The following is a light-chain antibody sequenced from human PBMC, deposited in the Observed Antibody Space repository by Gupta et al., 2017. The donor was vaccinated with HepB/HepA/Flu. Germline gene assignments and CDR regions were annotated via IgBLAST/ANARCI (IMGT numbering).Light chain of an antibody. V-gene: IGKV3-11*01. CDR2: DAC. CDR3: QQRNTSVT. Sequence: EIVLTQSPATLSLSPGERATRSCRASQSIFNYLAWYQQKPAQAPRLLIYDACNRATGVTDRFSGSGSGTDFTLTISSLEDEDSAFYYGQQRNTSVTFGGGTKVEI. J-gene: IGKJ4*01. CDR1: QSIFNY.